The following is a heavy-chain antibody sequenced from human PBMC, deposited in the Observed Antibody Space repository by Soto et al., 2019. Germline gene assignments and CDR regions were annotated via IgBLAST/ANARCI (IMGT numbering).Heavy chain of an antibody. J-gene: IGHJ4*02. CDR2: TKNKAQRYTT. CDR3: VRWDSGNPKN. D-gene: IGHD1-26*01. V-gene: IGHV3-72*01. CDR1: GFTLSDHY. Sequence: EVQLVESGGGLVQPGGSLRLSCVVSGFTLSDHYIDWVRQAPGKGLEWVGRTKNKAQRYTTEYAASVKGRFTISRDDSENSVYLQMNSLKTEDTAVYYCVRWDSGNPKNWGQGTLVTVSS.